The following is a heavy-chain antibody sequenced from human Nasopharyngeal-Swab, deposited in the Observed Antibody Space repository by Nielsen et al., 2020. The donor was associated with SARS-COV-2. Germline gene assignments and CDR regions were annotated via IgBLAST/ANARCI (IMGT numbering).Heavy chain of an antibody. CDR1: GYSFTSYW. D-gene: IGHD3-10*01. CDR2: IYPRDSDT. Sequence: GESLKISCKGSGYSFTSYWIAWVRQMPGKGLEWMGIIYPRDSDTRYSPSFQGQVTISADKSISTAYLQWSSLKASDTAMYYCARTDGSGSYYISYFDYWGQGTLVTVSS. J-gene: IGHJ4*02. V-gene: IGHV5-51*01. CDR3: ARTDGSGSYYISYFDY.